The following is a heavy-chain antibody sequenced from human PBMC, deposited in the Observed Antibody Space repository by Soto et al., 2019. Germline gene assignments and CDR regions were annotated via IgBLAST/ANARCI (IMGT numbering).Heavy chain of an antibody. V-gene: IGHV1-69*06. D-gene: IGHD6-13*01. CDR1: GGTFSSYA. CDR3: ATPKAAAGTNTRGPYYYGMDV. J-gene: IGHJ6*02. Sequence: QVQLVQSGAEVKKPGSSVKVSCKASGGTFSSYAISWVRQAPGQGLEWMGGIIPIFGTANDAQKFQGRVTITADKSTSTAYMELSSLRSEDTAVYYCATPKAAAGTNTRGPYYYGMDVWGQGTTVTVSS. CDR2: IIPIFGTA.